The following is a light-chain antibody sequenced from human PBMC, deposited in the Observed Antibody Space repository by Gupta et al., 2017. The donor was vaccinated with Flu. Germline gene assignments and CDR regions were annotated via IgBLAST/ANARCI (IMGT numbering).Light chain of an antibody. Sequence: ERATVFFSARQSVGFNVAWYQQKPGQAPRPQISNEASRATGTPDRFRGSGCGTDLAFTVSSRGPEDVAVYYCQRRANGHPRTFGGGTKVEIK. CDR1: QSVGFN. J-gene: IGKJ4*01. V-gene: IGKV3D-11*02. CDR3: QRRANGHPRT. CDR2: NEA.